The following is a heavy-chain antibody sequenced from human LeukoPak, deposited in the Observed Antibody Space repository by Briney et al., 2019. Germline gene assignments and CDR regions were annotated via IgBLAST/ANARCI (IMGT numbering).Heavy chain of an antibody. CDR1: GASVSSDY. CDR2: IYHSGHT. Sequence: KPPETLSLTCTVSGASVSSDYWSWIRQSPGKGLEWIGYIYHSGHTMSNPSLKSRVSLSLDTSNNQFSLKLSSVTAADTAVYYCARHPFQYPFDHWGQGTVVSVSS. J-gene: IGHJ5*02. CDR3: ARHPFQYPFDH. V-gene: IGHV4-59*08. D-gene: IGHD2/OR15-2a*01.